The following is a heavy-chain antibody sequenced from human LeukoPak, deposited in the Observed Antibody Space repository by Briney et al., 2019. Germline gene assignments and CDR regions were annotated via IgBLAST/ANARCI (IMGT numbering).Heavy chain of an antibody. CDR2: ISGSGGST. CDR1: GFTFSGYA. J-gene: IGHJ4*02. D-gene: IGHD3-22*01. V-gene: IGHV3-23*01. CDR3: AKDHPGDYYDSSGYYLVLGRAIDY. Sequence: GGSLRLSCAASGFTFSGYAMSWVRQAPGKGLEWVSAISGSGGSTYYADSVKGRFTISRDNSKNTLYLQMNSLRAEDTAVYYCAKDHPGDYYDSSGYYLVLGRAIDYWGQGTLVTVSS.